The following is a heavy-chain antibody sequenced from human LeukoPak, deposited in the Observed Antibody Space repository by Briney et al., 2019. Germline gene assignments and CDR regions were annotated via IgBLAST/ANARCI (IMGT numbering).Heavy chain of an antibody. V-gene: IGHV1-8*03. CDR3: ARGAYSQSNYYMDV. J-gene: IGHJ6*03. CDR1: GYTCTSYD. CDR2: MNPNSGNT. D-gene: IGHD5-18*01. Sequence: ASVKVSCKASGYTCTSYDINWVRQATGQGLEWMGWMNPNSGNTGYAQKFQGRVTITRNTSISTAYMELSSLRSEDTAVYYCARGAYSQSNYYMDVWGKGTTVTVSS.